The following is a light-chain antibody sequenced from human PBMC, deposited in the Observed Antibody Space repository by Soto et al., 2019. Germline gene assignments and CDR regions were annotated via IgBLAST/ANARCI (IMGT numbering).Light chain of an antibody. V-gene: IGKV3D-20*01. CDR3: QQYNNWPPCT. J-gene: IGKJ1*01. CDR1: QSVSSNY. Sequence: EIVLAESPATLSLSPGERATLSCGASQSVSSNYLAWYQQRPGLAPRLLIYDASSRATGILDRFSGSGSGTDFTLTISRLEPEDFAVYYCQQYNNWPPCTFGQGTKVDI. CDR2: DAS.